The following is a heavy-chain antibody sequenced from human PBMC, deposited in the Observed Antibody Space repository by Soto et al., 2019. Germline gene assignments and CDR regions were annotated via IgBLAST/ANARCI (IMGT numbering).Heavy chain of an antibody. V-gene: IGHV4-34*01. CDR3: ARDKITGLFDY. CDR2: INHSGST. Sequence: QVQLQQWGAGLLKPSETLPHTCAVYGGSFSGYYWTWIRQPPGTGLEWIGEINHSGSTNYNPSLKSRVTISVDTSKNQFSLKLTSVTAADTAVYYCARDKITGLFDYWGQGTLVTVFS. J-gene: IGHJ4*02. CDR1: GGSFSGYY. D-gene: IGHD2-8*02.